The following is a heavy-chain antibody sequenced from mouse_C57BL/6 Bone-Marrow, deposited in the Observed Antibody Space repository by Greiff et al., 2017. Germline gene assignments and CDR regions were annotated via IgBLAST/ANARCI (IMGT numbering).Heavy chain of an antibody. CDR1: GFNIKDDY. CDR2: IDPENGDT. CDR3: TTEVFFGY. Sequence: VQLQQSGAELVRPGASVKLSCTASGFNIKDDYMHWVKQRPEQGLEWIGWIDPENGDTEYASKFQGKATITADTSSNPAYLQLSSLTSEDTAVYYCTTEVFFGYWGQGTTLTVSS. J-gene: IGHJ2*01. V-gene: IGHV14-4*01.